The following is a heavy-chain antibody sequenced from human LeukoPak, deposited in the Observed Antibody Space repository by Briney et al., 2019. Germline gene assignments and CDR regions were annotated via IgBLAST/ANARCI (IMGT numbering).Heavy chain of an antibody. V-gene: IGHV3-20*04. J-gene: IGHJ4*02. Sequence: GGSLRLSCAASGFTFDDYGMNWVRQGPGKGLEWVSGINWNGGSTGYAGSVKGRFTISRDNAKNSLYLQMKSLRAEDTALYYCAREGYSPRDGYNFNFDYWGQGTLVTVSS. CDR2: INWNGGST. CDR1: GFTFDDYG. CDR3: AREGYSPRDGYNFNFDY. D-gene: IGHD5-24*01.